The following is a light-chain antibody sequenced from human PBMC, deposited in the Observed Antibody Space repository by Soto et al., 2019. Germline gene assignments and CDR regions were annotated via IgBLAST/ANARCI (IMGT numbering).Light chain of an antibody. J-gene: IGKJ1*01. Sequence: TVMTQSPATLSMSPGDRAALSCRASLNVATNMAWYQQKPGQAPRLLIYGASIRATGVPARFTGSGSGTEFTLTIKNLQSEDFAVYYCHQYNTGLRTFGRGTRVEV. CDR1: LNVATN. CDR2: GAS. V-gene: IGKV3-15*01. CDR3: HQYNTGLRT.